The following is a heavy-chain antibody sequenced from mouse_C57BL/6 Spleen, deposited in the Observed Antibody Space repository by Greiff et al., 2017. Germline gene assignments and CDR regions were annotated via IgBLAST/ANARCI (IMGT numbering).Heavy chain of an antibody. CDR3: ARSDITTVVADY. CDR2: IDPNSGGT. CDR1: GYTFTSYW. J-gene: IGHJ2*01. V-gene: IGHV1-72*01. Sequence: QVHVKQPGAELVKPGASVKLSCKASGYTFTSYWMHWVKQRPGRGLEWIGRIDPNSGGTKYNEKFKSKATLTVDKPSSTAYMQLSSLTSEDSAVYYCARSDITTVVADYWGQGTTLTVSS. D-gene: IGHD1-1*01.